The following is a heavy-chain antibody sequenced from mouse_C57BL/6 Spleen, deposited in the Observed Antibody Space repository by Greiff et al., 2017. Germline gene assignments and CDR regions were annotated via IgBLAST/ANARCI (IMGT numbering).Heavy chain of an antibody. D-gene: IGHD1-1*01. CDR3: ARGAGYYGYAMDY. Sequence: VQLQQSGPVLVKPGASVKMSCKASGYTFTDYYMNWVKQSHGKGLEWIGVINPYNGGTSYNQKFKGKATLTVDKSSSTAYMELTSLTSEDSAFYYWARGAGYYGYAMDYWGQGTSVTVSS. J-gene: IGHJ4*01. CDR1: GYTFTDYY. V-gene: IGHV1-19*01. CDR2: INPYNGGT.